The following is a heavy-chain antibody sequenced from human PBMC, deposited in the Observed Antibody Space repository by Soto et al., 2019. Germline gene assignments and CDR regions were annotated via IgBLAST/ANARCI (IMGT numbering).Heavy chain of an antibody. CDR3: ARVGACCGGSCKFDP. Sequence: QLQLQESGPGLVTPSETLSLTCTFSGGSVSSRSYFWAWVRQSPAKGLEWIGSINYRGNTFYIASLKSRATISIDPSKNHFSLSLNSVTAADTAVYYCARVGACCGGSCKFDPWGQGTLVTVSS. CDR1: GGSVSSRSYF. J-gene: IGHJ5*02. CDR2: INYRGNT. D-gene: IGHD2-15*01. V-gene: IGHV4-39*02.